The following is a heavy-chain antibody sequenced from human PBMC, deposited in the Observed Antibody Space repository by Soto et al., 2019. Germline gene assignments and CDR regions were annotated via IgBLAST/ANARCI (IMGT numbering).Heavy chain of an antibody. D-gene: IGHD6-19*01. V-gene: IGHV3-33*01. Sequence: QVQLVESGGGVVQPGRSLRLSCAASGFTFSSYGMHWVRQAPGKGLEWVAVIWYDASNKYYADSVKGRFTISRDNSKNTLYLQMNSLRAEDTAVYYCARDCAGYSSGWYQRGGFDSWGQGTLVTVSS. J-gene: IGHJ4*02. CDR3: ARDCAGYSSGWYQRGGFDS. CDR1: GFTFSSYG. CDR2: IWYDASNK.